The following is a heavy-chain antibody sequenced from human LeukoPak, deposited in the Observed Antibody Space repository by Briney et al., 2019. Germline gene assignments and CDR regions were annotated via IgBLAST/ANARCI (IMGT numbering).Heavy chain of an antibody. CDR3: ARQVFGDYGSGSPFDY. Sequence: GESLKISCKGSGYSFTSYWIGWVRQMPGKGLEWMGIIYPGDSDTRYSPSFQGQVTISADKSLSTAYLQWSSLKASDTAMYYCARQVFGDYGSGSPFDYWGQGTLVTVSS. J-gene: IGHJ4*02. V-gene: IGHV5-51*01. CDR1: GYSFTSYW. D-gene: IGHD3-10*01. CDR2: IYPGDSDT.